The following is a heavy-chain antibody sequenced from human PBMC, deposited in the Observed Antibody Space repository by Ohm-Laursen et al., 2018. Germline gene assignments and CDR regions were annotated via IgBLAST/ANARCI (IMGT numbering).Heavy chain of an antibody. CDR3: ARGTVGSGTFDY. J-gene: IGHJ4*02. Sequence: SLRLSCSASGFTFSDYWMSWVRQAPGKGLEWVANIKQDGSEEYYVDSVKGRFTISRENAKNSLYLQMTSLRAGDTAVYYCARGTVGSGTFDYWGQGALVTVSS. CDR2: IKQDGSEE. CDR1: GFTFSDYW. V-gene: IGHV3-7*01. D-gene: IGHD1-1*01.